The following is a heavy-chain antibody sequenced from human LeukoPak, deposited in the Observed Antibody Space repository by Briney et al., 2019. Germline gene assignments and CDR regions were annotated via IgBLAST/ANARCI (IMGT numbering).Heavy chain of an antibody. J-gene: IGHJ4*02. Sequence: PGGSLRLSCAASGFTFGRSWMSWVRQPPGKGLEWVANISPDGSTKYHMDSVKGRFTISRDNAKDSLYLEMSRLRDDDTAMYYCATGASGSWDFGGQGTLVTVSS. CDR1: GFTFGRSW. V-gene: IGHV3-7*03. CDR2: ISPDGSTK. CDR3: ATGASGSWDF. D-gene: IGHD6-13*01.